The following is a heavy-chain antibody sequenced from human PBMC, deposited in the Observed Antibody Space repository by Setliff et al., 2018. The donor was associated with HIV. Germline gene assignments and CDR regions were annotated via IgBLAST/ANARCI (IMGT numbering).Heavy chain of an antibody. J-gene: IGHJ6*03. CDR1: GFTFSRNW. Sequence: GGSLRLSCAASGFTFSRNWMSWVRQAPGKGLEWVANLNQDGSEKYYVGSVKGRFTISRDNAKNSVYLQMNSLRAEDTAVYSCARVTSEYIYGDNNYYYMDVWGKGTTVTVSS. CDR3: ARVTSEYIYGDNNYYYMDV. V-gene: IGHV3-7*03. D-gene: IGHD2-21*02. CDR2: LNQDGSEK.